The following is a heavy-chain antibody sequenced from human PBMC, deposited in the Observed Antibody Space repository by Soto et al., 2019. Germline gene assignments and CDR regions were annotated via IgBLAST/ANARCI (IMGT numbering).Heavy chain of an antibody. CDR2: INAGNGNT. CDR1: GYTFTSYG. V-gene: IGHV1-3*01. J-gene: IGHJ4*02. CDR3: VVSVSSPADY. D-gene: IGHD6-13*01. Sequence: ASVKVSCKASGYTFTSYGISWVRQAPGQRLEWMGWINAGNGNTKYSQKFQGRVTITRDTSASTAYMELSSLRSEDTAVYYCVVSVSSPADYWGQGTLVTVSS.